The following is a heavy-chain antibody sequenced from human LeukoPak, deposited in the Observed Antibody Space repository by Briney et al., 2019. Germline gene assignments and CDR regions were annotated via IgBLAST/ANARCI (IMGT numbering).Heavy chain of an antibody. CDR1: GFTFSSYA. CDR3: ATRYCSIAACRASSYKCMDD. V-gene: IGHV3-23*01. CDR2: ISGSGGST. Sequence: GGSLRLSCAASGFTFSSYAMSWVRQAPGKGLEWVSVISGSGGSTYYADSVKGRFTISRDNSKNTLYLQMNSLRAEDTAVYYCATRYCSIAACRASSYKCMDDWGKGTTVIVSS. J-gene: IGHJ6*04. D-gene: IGHD2-2*01.